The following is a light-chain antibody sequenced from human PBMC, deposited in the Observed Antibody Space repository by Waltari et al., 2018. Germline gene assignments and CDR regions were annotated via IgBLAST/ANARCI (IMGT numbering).Light chain of an antibody. CDR3: QQLHSYPRA. J-gene: IGKJ4*01. CDR1: QDLDNW. CDR2: GAS. V-gene: IGKV1-13*02. Sequence: AIQVTQSPSSLSASVGDRVTNTCWARQDLDNWLAWYQQKPGKAPNLLIYGASVVESGVPSRFSGSGSGTDFTLTISSLQPEDFATYYCQQLHSYPRAFGGGTKVESK.